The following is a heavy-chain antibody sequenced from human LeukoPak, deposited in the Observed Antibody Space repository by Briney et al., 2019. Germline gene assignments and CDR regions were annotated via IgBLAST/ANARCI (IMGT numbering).Heavy chain of an antibody. CDR3: ARDHNSYDVGYYYYMDV. CDR1: GFTFSSYS. Sequence: GGSLRLSCAASGFTFSSYSMNWVRQAPGKGLEWVSSISSSSSYIYYADSVKGRFTISRDNAKNSLYLQMNSLRAEDTAVYYCARDHNSYDVGYYYYMDVWGKGTTVTVSS. CDR2: ISSSSSYI. J-gene: IGHJ6*03. V-gene: IGHV3-21*01. D-gene: IGHD2-8*01.